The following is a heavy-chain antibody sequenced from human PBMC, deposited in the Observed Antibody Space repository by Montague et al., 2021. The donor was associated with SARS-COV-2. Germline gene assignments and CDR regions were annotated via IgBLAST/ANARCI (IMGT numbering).Heavy chain of an antibody. D-gene: IGHD2-15*01. V-gene: IGHV3-23*01. CDR2: ISGSGGST. CDR3: AKPDQGGRVRYYFDY. J-gene: IGHJ4*02. Sequence: SLRLSCAASGFTFSSYAMSWVRQAPGKGLEWVSAISGSGGSTYYADSAKGRFTISRDNSKNTLYLQMNSLRAEDTAVYYCAKPDQGGRVRYYFDYWGQGTLVTVSS. CDR1: GFTFSSYA.